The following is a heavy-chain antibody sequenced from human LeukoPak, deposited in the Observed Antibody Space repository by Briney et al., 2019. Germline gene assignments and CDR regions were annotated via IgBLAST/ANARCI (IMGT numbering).Heavy chain of an antibody. CDR1: AYTFTSYD. CDR3: ARGSWGEIAGRKSFEF. J-gene: IGHJ4*02. D-gene: IGHD6-6*01. CDR2: MNPNSGNT. Sequence: GASVTVSCKASAYTFTSYDINWVRQAPGQGLEWMGWMNPNSGNTGYAQKFQGRVTMTRVTSISTAYMELNNLTSEDTAVYYCARGSWGEIAGRKSFEFWGQGSLVTVSS. V-gene: IGHV1-8*01.